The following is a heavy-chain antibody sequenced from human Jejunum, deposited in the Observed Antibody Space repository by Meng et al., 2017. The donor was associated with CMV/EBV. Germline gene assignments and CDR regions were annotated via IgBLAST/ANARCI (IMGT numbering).Heavy chain of an antibody. Sequence: SGFTFSNAGMSWGRQAPGKGLEWVGRIKSKTDGGTTDYAAPVKGRFTISRDDSKNTLYLQMNSLKTEDTAVYYCARVRSSPGGGDWGHGTQVTVSS. J-gene: IGHJ4*01. D-gene: IGHD6-13*01. CDR3: ARVRSSPGGGD. V-gene: IGHV3-15*01. CDR1: GFTFSNAG. CDR2: IKSKTDGGTT.